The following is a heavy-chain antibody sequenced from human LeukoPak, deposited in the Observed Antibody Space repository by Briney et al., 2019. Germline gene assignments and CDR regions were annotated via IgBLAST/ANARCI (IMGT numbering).Heavy chain of an antibody. CDR1: GGSISSGGYY. CDR3: AGLRHNGYSYGYVDY. D-gene: IGHD5-18*01. J-gene: IGHJ4*02. V-gene: IGHV4-31*03. Sequence: SQTLSLTCTVSGGSISSGGYYWSWIRQHPGKGLEWIGYIYYSGSTYYNPSLRSRITISLDTSKNQFSLKLSSVIAADTAVYYCAGLRHNGYSYGYVDYWGQGTLVTVSS. CDR2: IYYSGST.